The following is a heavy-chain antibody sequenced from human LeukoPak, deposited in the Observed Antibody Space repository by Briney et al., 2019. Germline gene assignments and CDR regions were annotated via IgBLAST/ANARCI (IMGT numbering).Heavy chain of an antibody. D-gene: IGHD3-10*01. J-gene: IGHJ3*02. V-gene: IGHV3-33*06. CDR1: GFTFSSYG. CDR3: AKDGWFGEFAGQDALDI. CDR2: IWYDGSNK. Sequence: PGGSLRLSCAASGFTFSSYGMHWVRQAPGKGLEWVAVIWYDGSNKYYADSVKGRFTISRDNSKNTLYLQMNSLRAEDTAVYYCAKDGWFGEFAGQDALDIWGQGTMVTVSS.